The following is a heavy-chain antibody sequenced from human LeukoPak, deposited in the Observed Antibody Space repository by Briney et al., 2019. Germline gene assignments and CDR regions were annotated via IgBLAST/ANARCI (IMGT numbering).Heavy chain of an antibody. CDR3: ARAAVAAHFDY. CDR2: IYYSGST. V-gene: IGHV4-39*07. Sequence: KTSETLSLTCTVSGGSISSSSYYWGWIRQPPGKGLEWIGSIYYSGSTYYNPSLKSRVTISVDTSKNQFSLKLSSVTAADTAVYYCARAAVAAHFDYWGQGTLVTVSS. CDR1: GGSISSSSYY. D-gene: IGHD6-19*01. J-gene: IGHJ4*02.